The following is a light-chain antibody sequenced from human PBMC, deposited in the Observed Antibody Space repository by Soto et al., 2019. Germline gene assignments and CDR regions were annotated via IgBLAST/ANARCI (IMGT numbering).Light chain of an antibody. J-gene: IGLJ2*01. CDR3: SSYTSGSTRVV. V-gene: IGLV2-14*03. CDR2: DVS. CDR1: SSDVGGYNY. Sequence: QSALTQPASVSGSPGQSITISWTGTSSDVGGYNYVSWYQQHPGKAPKVMIYDVSKRPSGISNRFSGSKSGNTASLTISGLQVEDEADYYCSSYTSGSTRVVFGGGTQLTVL.